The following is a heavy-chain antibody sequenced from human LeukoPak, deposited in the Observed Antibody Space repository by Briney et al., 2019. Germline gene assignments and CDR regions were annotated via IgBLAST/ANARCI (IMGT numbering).Heavy chain of an antibody. CDR1: GFTFSSSA. CDR2: ISPSGDTA. CDR3: AKREAPYFFDY. V-gene: IGHV3-23*01. Sequence: GESLRLFCGASGFTFSSSAMSWVRQAPGKGLEWVSRISPSGDTAFYASSVKGRFTISRDNSKNTLYLQMNSLRAEDTAVYYCAKREAPYFFDYWGQGTLVTVSS. J-gene: IGHJ4*02. D-gene: IGHD1-26*01.